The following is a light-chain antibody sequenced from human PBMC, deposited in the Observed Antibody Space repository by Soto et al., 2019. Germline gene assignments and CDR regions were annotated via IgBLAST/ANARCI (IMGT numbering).Light chain of an antibody. V-gene: IGLV1-51*01. CDR3: GTWDSSLSAVV. CDR1: SSNIGDND. J-gene: IGLJ3*02. CDR2: DDT. Sequence: QSVLTQPPSVSADPGQRVTISCSGKSSNIGDNDVDWFRHPPGTAPELLIYDDTTRPSGIPDRISGSKSGTSATLGISELQTGDEADYYCGTWDSSLSAVVFGGGTKLTVL.